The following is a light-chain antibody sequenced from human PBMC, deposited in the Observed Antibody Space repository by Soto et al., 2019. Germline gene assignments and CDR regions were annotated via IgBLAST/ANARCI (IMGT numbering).Light chain of an antibody. CDR1: QGISTF. J-gene: IGKJ1*01. CDR3: QQRSNWPRT. CDR2: AAS. V-gene: IGKV1-9*01. Sequence: IKLTHSPSFLSATVEEGVTLTGMASQGISTFSAWYQQKSGKAPKLLIYAASILQSGVPSRFSGSGSGTDFTLTISSLEPEDFAVYYYQQRSNWPRTFGQGTKVDI.